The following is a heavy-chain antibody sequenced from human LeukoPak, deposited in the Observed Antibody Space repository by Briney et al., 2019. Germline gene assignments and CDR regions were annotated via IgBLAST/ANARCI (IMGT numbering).Heavy chain of an antibody. V-gene: IGHV4-59*01. D-gene: IGHD4-17*01. CDR3: ARDNGDYEYSY. CDR1: GGSISSYV. CDR2: IYYSGST. J-gene: IGHJ4*02. Sequence: SETMSLTCTVSGGSISSYVWSWIRQPPGKGLEWIGYIYYSGSTNYNPSLKSRVTISVDTSKNQFSLKLSSVTAADTAVYYCARDNGDYEYSYWGQGTLVTVSS.